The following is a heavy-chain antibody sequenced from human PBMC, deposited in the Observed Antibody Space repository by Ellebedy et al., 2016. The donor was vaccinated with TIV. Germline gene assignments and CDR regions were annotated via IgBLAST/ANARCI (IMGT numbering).Heavy chain of an antibody. CDR3: ARDRRIQWFGELVFDY. D-gene: IGHD3-10*01. Sequence: ASVKVSCKASGYTFTSYGSSWVRQAPGQGLEWMGGISADNGHTKYAQKFQGRVTMSTDTSTSTAYMEVSSLRSDDTALYYCARDRRIQWFGELVFDYWGQGTLVTVSS. CDR1: GYTFTSYG. J-gene: IGHJ4*02. V-gene: IGHV1-18*01. CDR2: ISADNGHT.